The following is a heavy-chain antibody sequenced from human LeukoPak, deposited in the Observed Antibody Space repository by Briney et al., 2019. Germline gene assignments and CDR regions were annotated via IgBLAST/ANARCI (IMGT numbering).Heavy chain of an antibody. J-gene: IGHJ4*02. V-gene: IGHV3-72*01. CDR1: VFIFRDHY. Sequence: GRSLRLFCAACVFIFRDHYMDGVRQAPARGLEWVSGTRNKANSYSTEYAASVRGRFTISRDESKTSLYLQMNSLKTEDTAVYYCARGGMTTVVTTPDYWGQGTLVIVSS. CDR3: ARGGMTTVVTTPDY. CDR2: TRNKANSYST. D-gene: IGHD4-23*01.